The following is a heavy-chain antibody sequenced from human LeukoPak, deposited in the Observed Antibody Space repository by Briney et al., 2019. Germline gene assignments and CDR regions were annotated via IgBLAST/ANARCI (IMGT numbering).Heavy chain of an antibody. CDR2: IRSKANSDAT. CDR3: TWYYYDSSGYYSYDY. D-gene: IGHD3-22*01. CDR1: GFTFSGSA. Sequence: PTGGSLKLSCAASGFTFSGSAMHWVRQASGKGLEWVGRIRSKANSDATAYAASVKGRFPISRDDSKNTAYLQMNSLKTEDTAVYYCTWYYYDSSGYYSYDYWGQGTLVTVSS. J-gene: IGHJ4*02. V-gene: IGHV3-73*01.